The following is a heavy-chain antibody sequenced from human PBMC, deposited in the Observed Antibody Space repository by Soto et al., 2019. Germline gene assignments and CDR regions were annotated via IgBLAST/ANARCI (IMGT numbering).Heavy chain of an antibody. CDR1: GYSFNTYW. V-gene: IGHV5-51*01. CDR3: ASSINTKAGRGSFGF. J-gene: IGHJ5*01. D-gene: IGHD6-6*01. Sequence: PGESLKISCKGSGYSFNTYWLGWVRQMPGKGLEWMGIIYPGDSDTTYSPSFQGQVTISADKSISTAYLQWSSLEAADTATYYCASSINTKAGRGSFGFWGQGTRVTVSS. CDR2: IYPGDSDT.